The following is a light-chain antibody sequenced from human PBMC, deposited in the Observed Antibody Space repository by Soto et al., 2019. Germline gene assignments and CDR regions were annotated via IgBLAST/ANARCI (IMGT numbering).Light chain of an antibody. CDR2: AAF. CDR3: QQSYSTLLT. J-gene: IGKJ4*01. CDR1: QSISNY. V-gene: IGKV1-39*01. Sequence: DIQMTQSPSSLSASVGDRVTITCRASQSISNYLNWYQQKPGKAPKLLIFAAFSLQCGVPSRFSGSGSGTDFTLTISSLQPDDFATYYCQQSYSTLLTFGGGTKVEIK.